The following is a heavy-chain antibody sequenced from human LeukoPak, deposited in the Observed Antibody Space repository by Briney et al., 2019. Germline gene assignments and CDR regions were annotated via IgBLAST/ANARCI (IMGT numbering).Heavy chain of an antibody. J-gene: IGHJ6*02. V-gene: IGHV4-61*01. CDR3: ARDPSSTSLGYYYGMDV. CDR1: GGSISSSSYY. Sequence: SETLSLTCTVSGGSISSSSYYWSWIRQPPGKGLEWIGYIYYSGSTNYNPSLKSRVTISVDTSKNQFSLKLSSVTAADTAVYYCARDPSSTSLGYYYGMDVWGQGTTVTVSS. D-gene: IGHD2-2*01. CDR2: IYYSGST.